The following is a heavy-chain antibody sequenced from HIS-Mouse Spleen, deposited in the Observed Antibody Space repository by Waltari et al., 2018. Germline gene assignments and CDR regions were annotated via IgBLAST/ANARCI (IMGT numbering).Heavy chain of an antibody. D-gene: IGHD1-26*01. CDR1: GGSISSSSYY. Sequence: QLQLQESGPGLGKPSETLSLTCTVSGGSISSSSYYWGWIRQPPGTGLEWLGSIYYSGSTYYNPSLKSRVTISVDTSKNQFSLKLSSVTAADTAVYYCARVTGSGSYYWGQGTLVTVSS. J-gene: IGHJ4*02. CDR3: ARVTGSGSYY. V-gene: IGHV4-39*07. CDR2: IYYSGST.